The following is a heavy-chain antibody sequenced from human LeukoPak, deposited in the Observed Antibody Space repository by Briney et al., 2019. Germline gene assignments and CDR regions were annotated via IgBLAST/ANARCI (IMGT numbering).Heavy chain of an antibody. D-gene: IGHD4-17*01. Sequence: ASVKVSCKASGYTFATYAIHWVRQAPGQRLEWMGWINAYDNTKYSQKFQGRVTFTRDTSASTAYMELSSLRSEDTAVYYCARVPSGDCFDYLGQGTLVTVSS. CDR3: ARVPSGDCFDY. J-gene: IGHJ4*02. V-gene: IGHV1-3*01. CDR1: GYTFATYA. CDR2: INAYDNT.